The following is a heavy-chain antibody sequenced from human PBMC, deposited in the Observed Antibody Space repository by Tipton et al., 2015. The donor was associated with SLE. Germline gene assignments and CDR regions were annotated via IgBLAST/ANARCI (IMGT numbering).Heavy chain of an antibody. D-gene: IGHD5-12*01. Sequence: SLRLSCTASGFTFGDYAMSWVRQAPGKGLEWVGFIRSNAYGGTTEYAASVNGRFSISRDDSTSIAYLQMNSLKTEDTAVYYCARERDRGYDLESSDYWGQGNMITVSS. CDR1: GFTFGDYA. CDR3: ARERDRGYDLESSDY. J-gene: IGHJ4*02. CDR2: IRSNAYGGTT. V-gene: IGHV3-49*04.